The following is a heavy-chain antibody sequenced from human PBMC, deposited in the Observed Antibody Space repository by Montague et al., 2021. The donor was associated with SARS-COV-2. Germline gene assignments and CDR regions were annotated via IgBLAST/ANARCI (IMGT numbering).Heavy chain of an antibody. Sequence: SLRLSCAASGFTFGTSTMHWVRQAPGKGLEWVSSISSGSSIILYADPVKGRFTISRDTAGNSLYLQMDSLRPEDTAVYFCARVRYSNSCPDYWGQGTLVTVSS. CDR3: ARVRYSNSCPDY. J-gene: IGHJ4*02. V-gene: IGHV3-21*01. D-gene: IGHD1-26*01. CDR2: ISSGSSII. CDR1: GFTFGTST.